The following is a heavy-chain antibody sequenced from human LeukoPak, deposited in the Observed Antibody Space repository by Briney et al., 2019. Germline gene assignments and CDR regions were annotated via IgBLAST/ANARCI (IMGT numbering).Heavy chain of an antibody. CDR1: GFTFSSYG. CDR3: AKVLSVVVAATLLDY. CDR2: IRYDGSNK. D-gene: IGHD2-15*01. J-gene: IGHJ4*02. Sequence: QSGVSLRLSCAASGFTFSSYGMHWVRQAPGKGLEWVAFIRYDGSNKYYADSVKGRFTISRDNSNNTLYLQMNSLRAEDTAVYYCAKVLSVVVAATLLDYWGQGTLVTVSS. V-gene: IGHV3-30*02.